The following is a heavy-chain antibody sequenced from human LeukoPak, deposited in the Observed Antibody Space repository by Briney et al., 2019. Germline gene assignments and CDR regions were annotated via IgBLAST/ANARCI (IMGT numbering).Heavy chain of an antibody. CDR1: GFTFDDYA. V-gene: IGHV3-9*01. J-gene: IGHJ6*02. CDR3: AKDSGWLRIYGMDV. D-gene: IGHD5-12*01. CDR2: ISWNSGSI. Sequence: PGGSLRLSCAASGFTFDDYAVHWVRQAPGKGLEWVSGISWNSGSIGYADSVKGRFTISRDNAKNSLYLQMNSLRAEDTALYYCAKDSGWLRIYGMDVWGQGTTVTVSS.